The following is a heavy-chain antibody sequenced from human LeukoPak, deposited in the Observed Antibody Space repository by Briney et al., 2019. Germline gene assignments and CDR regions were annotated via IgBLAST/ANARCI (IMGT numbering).Heavy chain of an antibody. CDR1: GGTFSSYA. D-gene: IGHD2-2*01. CDR2: IIPILGIA. CDR3: AKERIPAAINHYYYYMDV. V-gene: IGHV1-69*04. Sequence: ASVKVSCKASGGTFSSYAISWVRQAPGQGLEWMGRIIPILGIANYAQKFQGRVTITADKSTSTAYMELSSLRSEDTAVYYCAKERIPAAINHYYYYMDVWGKGTTVTVSS. J-gene: IGHJ6*03.